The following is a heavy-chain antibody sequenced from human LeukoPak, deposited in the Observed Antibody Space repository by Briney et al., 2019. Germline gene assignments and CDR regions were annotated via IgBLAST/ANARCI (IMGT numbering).Heavy chain of an antibody. CDR2: IYYSGST. CDR1: GGSISTYF. Sequence: SETLSLTCTVSGGSISTYFWTWVRQPPGKGLEWVGYIYYSGSTHYNSSLKSRVSISIDTSNNQFSLQLNSVTAADTAVYYCARSSKTYYMDVWGRGTTVTVSS. V-gene: IGHV4-59*13. CDR3: ARSSKTYYMDV. J-gene: IGHJ6*03.